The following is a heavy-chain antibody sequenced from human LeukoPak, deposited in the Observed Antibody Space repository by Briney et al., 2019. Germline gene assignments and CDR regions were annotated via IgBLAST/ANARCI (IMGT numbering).Heavy chain of an antibody. CDR3: ARASGVKYPNWFDP. D-gene: IGHD2-2*01. V-gene: IGHV4-38-2*01. Sequence: PSETLSPICGVSGYSISSDYYYWVWIRQSPGKGLEWIGSISHSGSTYYNPSLRSRVTISVDTSKSQFSLTVRSVTAADTAMYYCARASGVKYPNWFDPWGQGILVTVSS. CDR2: ISHSGST. CDR1: GYSISSDYYY. J-gene: IGHJ5*02.